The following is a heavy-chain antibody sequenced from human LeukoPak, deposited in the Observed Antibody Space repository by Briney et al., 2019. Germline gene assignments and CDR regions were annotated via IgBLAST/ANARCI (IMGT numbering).Heavy chain of an antibody. CDR2: INPGGGTT. CDR3: ARYGSGSYYKRTYYFDY. D-gene: IGHD3-10*01. CDR1: GYSFTNYY. J-gene: IGHJ4*02. Sequence: GASVKVSCKASGYSFTNYYLHWVRQAPGQGFEWMGIINPGGGTTTYAQKFQGRVTMTRDTSTSTVYMELSSLRSEDTAVYYCARYGSGSYYKRTYYFDYWGQGTLVTVSS. V-gene: IGHV1-46*01.